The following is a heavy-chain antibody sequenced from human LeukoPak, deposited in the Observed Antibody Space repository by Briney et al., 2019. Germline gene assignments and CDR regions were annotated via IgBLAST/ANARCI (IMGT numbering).Heavy chain of an antibody. J-gene: IGHJ4*02. Sequence: ASVKVSCKASGYTFTSYGMNWVRQAPGQGLEWMGWINPNSGGTNYAQKFQGRVTMTRDTSISTAYMELSRLRSDDTAVYYCARRGYYDSSGQLDYWGQGTLVTVSS. CDR1: GYTFTSYG. CDR3: ARRGYYDSSGQLDY. D-gene: IGHD3-22*01. V-gene: IGHV1-2*02. CDR2: INPNSGGT.